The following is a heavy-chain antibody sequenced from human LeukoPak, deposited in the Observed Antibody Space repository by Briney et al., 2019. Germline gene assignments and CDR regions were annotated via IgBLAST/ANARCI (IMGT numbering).Heavy chain of an antibody. D-gene: IGHD3-3*01. Sequence: GRSLRLSCAASGFTFSSYGMHWVRQAPGKGLEWVAVISYDGSNKYYADSVKGRFTISRDNSKNTLYLQMNSLRAEDTAVYYCVKGVDFWSGPNYFDYWGQGTLVTVSS. CDR2: ISYDGSNK. V-gene: IGHV3-30*18. CDR1: GFTFSSYG. J-gene: IGHJ4*02. CDR3: VKGVDFWSGPNYFDY.